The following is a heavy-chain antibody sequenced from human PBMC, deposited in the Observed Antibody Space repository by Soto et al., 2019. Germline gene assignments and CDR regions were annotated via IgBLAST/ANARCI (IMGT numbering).Heavy chain of an antibody. Sequence: QLQLQESGSGLVKPSQTLSVTCAVSGGSISSGGYSWSWIRQPPRKGLEWIGYIYHSGSTYYNPSLKSRVTISVDRSKNQFSLKLISLTAADTAVYYCARGGKTVTTFDYWGQGTLVTVSS. CDR1: GGSISSGGYS. V-gene: IGHV4-30-2*01. CDR3: ARGGKTVTTFDY. J-gene: IGHJ4*02. CDR2: IYHSGST. D-gene: IGHD4-17*01.